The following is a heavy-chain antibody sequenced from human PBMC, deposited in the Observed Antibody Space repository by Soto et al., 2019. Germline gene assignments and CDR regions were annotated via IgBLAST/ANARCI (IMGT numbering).Heavy chain of an antibody. J-gene: IGHJ4*02. CDR2: ISAYKANI. Sequence: ASVKVSCKASGYTFTNYGITWVRQAPGQGLEWMGWISAYKANINYAQKFQGRVTLTTDTSTSTAYMGLRSLRSVDTAIYYCARDLDGSGAYYTDFWGQGTLVTVYS. CDR1: GYTFTNYG. D-gene: IGHD3-10*01. CDR3: ARDLDGSGAYYTDF. V-gene: IGHV1-18*01.